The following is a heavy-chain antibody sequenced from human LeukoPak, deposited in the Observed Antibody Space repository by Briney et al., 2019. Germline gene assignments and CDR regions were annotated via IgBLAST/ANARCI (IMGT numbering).Heavy chain of an antibody. Sequence: GGSLRLSCAASGFTFSSYSMNWVRQAPGKGLEWVSSISSSSSYIYYADSVKGRFTISRDNAKNSLYLQMNSLRAEDTAVYYCARDGVAAGGYWYFDLSGRGTLVSVSS. CDR2: ISSSSSYI. CDR1: GFTFSSYS. CDR3: ARDGVAAGGYWYFDL. J-gene: IGHJ2*01. D-gene: IGHD2-15*01. V-gene: IGHV3-21*01.